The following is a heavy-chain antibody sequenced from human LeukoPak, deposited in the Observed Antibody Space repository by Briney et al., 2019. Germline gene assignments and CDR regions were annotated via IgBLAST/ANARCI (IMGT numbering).Heavy chain of an antibody. CDR3: VTVGMTSIWSYLRFDP. CDR1: GFTFSTNS. J-gene: IGHJ5*02. D-gene: IGHD1-26*01. Sequence: GGSLRLSCSASGFTFSTNSMHWVRQAPGRGLEFVSAITSNGGSTYYADSVKGRFTISRDNSKNTLYLQMSSLRAEDTAVYYCVTVGMTSIWSYLRFDPRGQGTLVSVSS. CDR2: ITSNGGST. V-gene: IGHV3-64D*08.